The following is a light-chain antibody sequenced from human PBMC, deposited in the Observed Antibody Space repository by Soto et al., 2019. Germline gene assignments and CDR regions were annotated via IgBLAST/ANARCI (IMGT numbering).Light chain of an antibody. J-gene: IGKJ1*01. CDR2: DAS. Sequence: EFVMTQSLATLSVTQGERATLSCRASHSVSSSLAWYQQKPGQAPRLLIHDASTRATGIPARFSGSGSATEFTLTISSLQSEDFAVYYCQQYNTWPPAWTFGQGTKV. CDR3: QQYNTWPPAWT. V-gene: IGKV3-15*01. CDR1: HSVSSS.